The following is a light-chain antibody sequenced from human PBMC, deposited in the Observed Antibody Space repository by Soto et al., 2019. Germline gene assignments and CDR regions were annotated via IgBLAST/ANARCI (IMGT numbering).Light chain of an antibody. Sequence: EIVLTQSPGTLSLSPGERATLSCRASQRVTSTYLTWYQQKPGQAPRLLIYGASSRATGIPDRLSGSGSGTDFTLTINRLEPEDFAVYYCQHYGSSLWTFGQGTKVDIK. V-gene: IGKV3-20*01. CDR1: QRVTSTY. J-gene: IGKJ1*01. CDR2: GAS. CDR3: QHYGSSLWT.